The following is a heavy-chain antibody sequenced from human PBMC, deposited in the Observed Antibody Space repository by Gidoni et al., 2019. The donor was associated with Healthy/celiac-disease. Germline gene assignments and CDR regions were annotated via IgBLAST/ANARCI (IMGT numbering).Heavy chain of an antibody. CDR1: GFTFSRYC. CDR2: IKQDGSEK. J-gene: IGHJ6*03. V-gene: IGHV3-7*03. Sequence: EVQLVESGGGLVQPGGSLRLSCAASGFTFSRYCMSWVRQAPGKGLEWVANIKQDGSEKYYVDAVKGRFTISRDNAKNSLYLQMNSLRAEDTAVYYCARQTTDQGFPDYYYYYMDVWGKGTTVTVSS. CDR3: ARQTTDQGFPDYYYYYMDV. D-gene: IGHD1-7*01.